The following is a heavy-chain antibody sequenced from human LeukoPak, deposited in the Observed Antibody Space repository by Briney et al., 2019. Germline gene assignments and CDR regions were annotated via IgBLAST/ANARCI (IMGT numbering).Heavy chain of an antibody. CDR3: ARGRPPVYYYGSGSPYFDY. V-gene: IGHV4-59*12. CDR1: GGSISDYY. Sequence: SETLSLTCTVSGGSISDYYWTWVRQSPGTGLEGIGYMDYSGSTYYNPSLKSRVTISVDRSKNQFSLKLSSVTAADTAVYYCARGRPPVYYYGSGSPYFDYWGQGTLVTVSS. CDR2: MDYSGST. D-gene: IGHD3-10*01. J-gene: IGHJ4*02.